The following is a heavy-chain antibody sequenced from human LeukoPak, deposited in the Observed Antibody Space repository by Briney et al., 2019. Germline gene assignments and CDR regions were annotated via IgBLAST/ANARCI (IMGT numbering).Heavy chain of an antibody. Sequence: GGSLRLSCAASGFTFSSYAMSWVRQAPGKGLEWVSTISGSGGSTYYADSVKGRFTISRGNSKNTLYLQMNSLRAEDTAVYYRAKDRASGTTLRYYYGMDVWGQGTTVTVSS. CDR1: GFTFSSYA. CDR3: AKDRASGTTLRYYYGMDV. V-gene: IGHV3-23*01. D-gene: IGHD1-1*01. J-gene: IGHJ6*02. CDR2: ISGSGGST.